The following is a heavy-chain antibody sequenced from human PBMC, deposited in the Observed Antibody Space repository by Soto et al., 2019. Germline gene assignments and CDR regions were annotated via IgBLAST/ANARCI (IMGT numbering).Heavy chain of an antibody. D-gene: IGHD6-13*01. J-gene: IGHJ6*04. V-gene: IGHV4-4*02. CDR2: IYHSGST. CDR3: ARIRYSSSCTAYYYYGMDV. Sequence: QVQLQESGPGLVKPSGTLSLTCAVSGGSISSSNWWSWVRQPPGKGLEWIGEIYHSGSTNYNPSLKSRVTISVDKCKNQFSLKLSSVTAADTAVYYCARIRYSSSCTAYYYYGMDVSGEGTTVTVSS. CDR1: GGSISSSNW.